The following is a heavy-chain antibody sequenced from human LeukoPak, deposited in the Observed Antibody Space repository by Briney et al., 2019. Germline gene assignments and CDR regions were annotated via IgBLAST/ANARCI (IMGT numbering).Heavy chain of an antibody. CDR3: AKDLYSSSWYGAFDI. Sequence: GGSLRLSCAASGFTFSSYAMSWVRQAPGEGLEWFSAISGSGGSTYYADSVKGRFTISRDNSKNTLYLHMNSLRAEDTAVYYCAKDLYSSSWYGAFDIWGQGTMVTVSS. V-gene: IGHV3-23*01. CDR2: ISGSGGST. D-gene: IGHD6-13*01. CDR1: GFTFSSYA. J-gene: IGHJ3*02.